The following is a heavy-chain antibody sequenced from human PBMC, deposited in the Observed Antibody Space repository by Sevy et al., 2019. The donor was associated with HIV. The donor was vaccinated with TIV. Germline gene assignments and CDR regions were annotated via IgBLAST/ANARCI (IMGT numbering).Heavy chain of an antibody. CDR2: MNPNSGNT. D-gene: IGHD3-3*01. Sequence: ASLKVSCKASGYTFTSYDINWVRQATGQGLEWMGWMNPNSGNTGYAQTFQGRVTMTRNTSISTAYMELSSLRSEDTAVYYCARGRVAFTIFGVVIMGAFDYWGQGTLVTVSS. V-gene: IGHV1-8*01. CDR1: GYTFTSYD. CDR3: ARGRVAFTIFGVVIMGAFDY. J-gene: IGHJ4*02.